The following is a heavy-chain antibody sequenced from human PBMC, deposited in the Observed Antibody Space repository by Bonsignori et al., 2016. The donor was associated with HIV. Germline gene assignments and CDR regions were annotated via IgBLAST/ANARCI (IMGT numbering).Heavy chain of an antibody. Sequence: QVHLQESGPGLVKPSETLSLSCVVSGYSISSGWYWGWIRQTPEKCLEWIGSIYHSGHTYSNPSLKSRVTLSVDPSKNQVSLRLNSVTASDSAVYYCARSSIYGDSGLLHFDYWGQGTLVTVSS. D-gene: IGHD4-17*01. CDR3: ARSSIYGDSGLLHFDY. V-gene: IGHV4-38-2*01. CDR1: GYSISSGWY. J-gene: IGHJ4*02. CDR2: IYHSGHT.